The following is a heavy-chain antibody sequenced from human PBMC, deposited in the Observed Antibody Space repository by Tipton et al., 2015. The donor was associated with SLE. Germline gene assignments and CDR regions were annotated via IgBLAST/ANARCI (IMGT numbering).Heavy chain of an antibody. CDR2: ISSSGSTI. CDR1: GFTFSSYE. J-gene: IGHJ2*01. D-gene: IGHD5-18*01. V-gene: IGHV3-48*03. Sequence: SLRLSCAASGFTFSSYEMNWVRQAPGKGLEWVSYISSSGSTIYYADSAKGRFTISRDNAKNSLYLQMNSLRAEDTAVYYCARAPYSYGPDWYFDLWGRGTLVTVSS. CDR3: ARAPYSYGPDWYFDL.